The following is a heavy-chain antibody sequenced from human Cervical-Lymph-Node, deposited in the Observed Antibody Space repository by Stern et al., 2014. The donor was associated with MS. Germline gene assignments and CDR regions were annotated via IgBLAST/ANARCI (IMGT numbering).Heavy chain of an antibody. CDR3: ARDFTKVTAFGMDV. CDR2: IMHIFNTT. Sequence: VQLVESGAEVKKPGSSVKVSCKASGGTFSSYAITWVRQAPGQGLEWVGSIMHIFNTTHYAQRLQGRLTISADEFTTPAYMELRSLRSEDTAKYYCARDFTKVTAFGMDVWGRGTTVTVSS. V-gene: IGHV1-69*18. J-gene: IGHJ6*02. CDR1: GGTFSSYA. D-gene: IGHD4-17*01.